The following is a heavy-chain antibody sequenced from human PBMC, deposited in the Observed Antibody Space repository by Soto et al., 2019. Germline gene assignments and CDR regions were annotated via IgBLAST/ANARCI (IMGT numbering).Heavy chain of an antibody. D-gene: IGHD3-22*01. CDR1: GYTFTGYY. CDR2: INPNSGGT. J-gene: IGHJ6*02. CDR3: ARDYYDSTYGTYV. V-gene: IGHV1-2*04. Sequence: ASVKVSCKASGYTFTGYYMHWVRQAPGQGLEWMGWINPNSGGTNYAQKFQGWVTMTRDTSISTAYMELSRLRSDDTAVYYCARDYYDSTYGTYVWGQGTTVTVSS.